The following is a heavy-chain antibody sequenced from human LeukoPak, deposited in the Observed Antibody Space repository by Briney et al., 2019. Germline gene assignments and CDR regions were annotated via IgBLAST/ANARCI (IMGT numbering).Heavy chain of an antibody. Sequence: PSETLSLTCTVSGVSITSYHWTWLRQPPGKGLEWIGYMHYSGFTSYTPSLKSRVTISVDTSKNQLSLKLNSVTAADTAVYFCARDAGTGWYFDLWGRGTLVTVSS. J-gene: IGHJ2*01. CDR3: ARDAGTGWYFDL. V-gene: IGHV4-59*01. CDR2: MHYSGFT. CDR1: GVSITSYH. D-gene: IGHD3/OR15-3a*01.